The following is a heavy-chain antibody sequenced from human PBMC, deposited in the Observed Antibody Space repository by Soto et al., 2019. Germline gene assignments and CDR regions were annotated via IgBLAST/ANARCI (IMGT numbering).Heavy chain of an antibody. D-gene: IGHD2-2*01. J-gene: IGHJ2*01. V-gene: IGHV4-31*03. CDR3: ASGHWFSSSCSYLGL. Sequence: QVQLQESGPGLVKPSQTLSLTCTVSGGSIDSDGSYWSWIRQSPGEGLEWLGYIYYSGTTYYNPSLKSRVSISLDTSKNQFSLKLSSVTAADTAIYYCASGHWFSSSCSYLGLWGRGTLVTVSS. CDR1: GGSIDSDGSY. CDR2: IYYSGTT.